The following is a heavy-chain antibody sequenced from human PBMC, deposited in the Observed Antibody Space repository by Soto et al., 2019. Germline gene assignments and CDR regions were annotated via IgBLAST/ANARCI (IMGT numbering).Heavy chain of an antibody. CDR2: ISAYNGNT. CDR1: GYTFTSYG. Sequence: ASVKVSVKASGYTFTSYGISWLRQAPGQGLEWMGWISAYNGNTNYAQKLQGRVTMTTDTSTSTAYMELRSLRSDDTAVYYCARVERYYGSGSYYRSGPPSFDYWGQGTLVTVSS. D-gene: IGHD3-10*01. CDR3: ARVERYYGSGSYYRSGPPSFDY. V-gene: IGHV1-18*01. J-gene: IGHJ4*02.